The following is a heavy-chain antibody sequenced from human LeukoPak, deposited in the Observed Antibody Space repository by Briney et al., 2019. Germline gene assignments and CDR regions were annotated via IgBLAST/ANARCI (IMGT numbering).Heavy chain of an antibody. CDR3: AREYCSSTSCRSVNYFDY. CDR2: IYTSGST. CDR1: GGSISSSSYY. J-gene: IGHJ4*02. V-gene: IGHV4-61*02. Sequence: SETLSLTCPVSGGSISSSSYYWGWIRQPAGKGLEWIGRIYTSGSTNYNPSLKSRVTMSVDTSKNQFSLKLSSVTAADTAVYYCAREYCSSTSCRSVNYFDYWGQGTLVTVSS. D-gene: IGHD2-2*01.